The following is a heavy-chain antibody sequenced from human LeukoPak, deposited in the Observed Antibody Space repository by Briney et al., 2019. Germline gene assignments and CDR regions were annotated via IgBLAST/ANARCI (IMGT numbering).Heavy chain of an antibody. V-gene: IGHV3-48*03. Sequence: GGSLRLSCAASGFTFSSYEMNWVRQAPGKGLEWVSYISSSGSTIYYADSVKGRFTISRDNAKNSLYLQMNSLRAEDTAVYYCARDRYYYGSGSYAYYFDYWGQGTLVTVSS. CDR1: GFTFSSYE. CDR2: ISSSGSTI. CDR3: ARDRYYYGSGSYAYYFDY. D-gene: IGHD3-10*01. J-gene: IGHJ4*02.